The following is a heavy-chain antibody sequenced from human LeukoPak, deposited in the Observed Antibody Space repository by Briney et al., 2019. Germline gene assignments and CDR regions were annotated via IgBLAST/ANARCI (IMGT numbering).Heavy chain of an antibody. Sequence: SVKVSCKASGGTFSSYAISWVRQAPGQGLEWMGGIIPIFGTANYAQKFQGRVTITADESTSTAYMELSSLRSEDTAVCYCARVVYYYGSGTLDAFDIWGQGTMVTVSS. V-gene: IGHV1-69*13. CDR1: GGTFSSYA. J-gene: IGHJ3*02. CDR2: IIPIFGTA. CDR3: ARVVYYYGSGTLDAFDI. D-gene: IGHD3-10*01.